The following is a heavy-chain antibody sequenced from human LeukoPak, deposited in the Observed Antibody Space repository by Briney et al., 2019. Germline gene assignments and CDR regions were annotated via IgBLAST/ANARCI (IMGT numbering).Heavy chain of an antibody. V-gene: IGHV3-30-3*01. Sequence: GGSLRLSCAASGFTFRRYAMLWVRQAPGKALEWVAVISYDGSNKYYADSVKGRFTISRDNSKNTLYLQMNSLRAEDTAVYYCARYRDYGDHFDYWGQGTLVTVSS. D-gene: IGHD4-17*01. CDR2: ISYDGSNK. J-gene: IGHJ4*02. CDR1: GFTFRRYA. CDR3: ARYRDYGDHFDY.